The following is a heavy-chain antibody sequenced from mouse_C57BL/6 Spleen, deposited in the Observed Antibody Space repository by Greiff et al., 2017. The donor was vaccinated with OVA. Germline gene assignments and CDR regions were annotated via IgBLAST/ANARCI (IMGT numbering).Heavy chain of an antibody. D-gene: IGHD1-1*01. CDR2: IDPETGGT. V-gene: IGHV1-15*01. CDR3: TREGGITTVVAYYFDY. Sequence: VQLQQSGAELVRPGASVTLSCKASGYTFTDYEMHWVKQTPVHGLEWIGAIDPETGGTAYNQKFKGKAILTADKSSSTAYMELRSLTSEDSAVYYCTREGGITTVVAYYFDYWGQGTTLTVSS. CDR1: GYTFTDYE. J-gene: IGHJ2*01.